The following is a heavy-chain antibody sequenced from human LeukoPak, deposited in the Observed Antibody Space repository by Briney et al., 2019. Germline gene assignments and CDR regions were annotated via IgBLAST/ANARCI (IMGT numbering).Heavy chain of an antibody. V-gene: IGHV3-11*01. Sequence: GGSLRLSCAASGFTFSDYYMSWIRQAPGKGLEWVSYISSSGSTIYYADSVKGRFTISRDNAKNSLYLQMNSLRAEDTAVYYCAKDRITVARFDYWGQGTPVTVSS. D-gene: IGHD4-23*01. CDR1: GFTFSDYY. CDR2: ISSSGSTI. CDR3: AKDRITVARFDY. J-gene: IGHJ4*02.